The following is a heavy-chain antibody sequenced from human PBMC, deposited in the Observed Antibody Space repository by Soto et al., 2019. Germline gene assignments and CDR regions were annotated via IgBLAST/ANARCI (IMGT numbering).Heavy chain of an antibody. Sequence: ASVKVSFKASGYTFTSYYMHWVRQAPGQRLEWMGWINAGYGNTKSSQKFQDRVTISRDTSASTAYMELTSLRSEDTAVYYCARDTGGGTFDFWGQGTLVTVSS. CDR1: GYTFTSYY. J-gene: IGHJ4*02. D-gene: IGHD2-8*02. CDR2: INAGYGNT. CDR3: ARDTGGGTFDF. V-gene: IGHV1-3*01.